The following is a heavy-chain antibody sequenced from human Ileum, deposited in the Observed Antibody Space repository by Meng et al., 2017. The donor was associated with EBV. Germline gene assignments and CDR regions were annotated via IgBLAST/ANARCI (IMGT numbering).Heavy chain of an antibody. V-gene: IGHV4-4*02. J-gene: IGHJ4*02. CDR1: GGSIRRRYW. Sequence: GQAEEWVPVLLKVSESLTQTGAVYGGSIRRRYWWSGVRQPPGKGLEWIGETSHSGSTNYSPYLKSRVTISLDKSKNQLSLKLNSVTAADTAVYYCASSDYYRSDYWGQGTLVTVSS. CDR3: ASSDYYRSDY. D-gene: IGHD3-22*01. CDR2: TSHSGST.